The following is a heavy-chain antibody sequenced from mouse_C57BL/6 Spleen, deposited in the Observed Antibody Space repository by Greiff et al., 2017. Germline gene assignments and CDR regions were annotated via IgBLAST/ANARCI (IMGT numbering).Heavy chain of an antibody. D-gene: IGHD1-1*01. V-gene: IGHV1-18*01. Sequence: VQLQQSGPELVKPGASVKIPCKASGYTFTDYNMDWVKQSHGKSLEWIGDINPNNGGTIYNQKFKGKATLTVDKSSSTAYMELRSLTSEDTAVYYCARKPHYYGSSYRYFDVWGTGTTVTVSS. J-gene: IGHJ1*03. CDR2: INPNNGGT. CDR3: ARKPHYYGSSYRYFDV. CDR1: GYTFTDYN.